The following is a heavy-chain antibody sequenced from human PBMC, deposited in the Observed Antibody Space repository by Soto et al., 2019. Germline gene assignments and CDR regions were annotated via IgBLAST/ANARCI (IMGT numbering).Heavy chain of an antibody. Sequence: QVQLEQSGAEVEKPGSSVKVSCKPSGGTFKSYVLNWVRQSPGQGLEWMGGIIPFLGSADYAQKFQDRVTITADESTSAAYLALGSLRSEDSAVYYCAGTEFDTSGYYPSGLELWGQGTLVTVA. CDR2: IIPFLGSA. D-gene: IGHD3-22*01. V-gene: IGHV1-69*01. CDR3: AGTEFDTSGYYPSGLEL. J-gene: IGHJ4*02. CDR1: GGTFKSYV.